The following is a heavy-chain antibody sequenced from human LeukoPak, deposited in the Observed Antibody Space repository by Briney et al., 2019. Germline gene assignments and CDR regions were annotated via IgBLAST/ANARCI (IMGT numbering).Heavy chain of an antibody. D-gene: IGHD5-18*01. Sequence: SETLSLTCTVSGGSISSYYWSWIRQPPGKGLEWIGYIYYSGSTNYNPSLKSRVTISVDTSKNQFSLRLSSVTAADTAVYYCARADSYGRGYYYYYYMDVWGKGTTVTISS. CDR1: GGSISSYY. V-gene: IGHV4-59*01. CDR2: IYYSGST. J-gene: IGHJ6*03. CDR3: ARADSYGRGYYYYYYMDV.